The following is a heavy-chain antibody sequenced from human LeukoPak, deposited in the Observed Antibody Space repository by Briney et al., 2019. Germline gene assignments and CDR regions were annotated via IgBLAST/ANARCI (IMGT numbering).Heavy chain of an antibody. CDR2: ISYDGSNK. CDR3: ASPYDTYKGAFDI. J-gene: IGHJ3*02. D-gene: IGHD3-22*01. CDR1: GFTFSSYA. Sequence: PGGSLRLSCAASGFTFSSYAMHWVRQAPGKGLEWVAVISYDGSNKYYADSVKGRFTISRDNSKNTLYLQMNSLRAEDTAVYYCASPYDTYKGAFDIWGQGTMVTVSS. V-gene: IGHV3-30*04.